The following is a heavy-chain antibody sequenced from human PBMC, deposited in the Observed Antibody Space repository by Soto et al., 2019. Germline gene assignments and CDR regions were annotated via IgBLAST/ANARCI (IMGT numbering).Heavy chain of an antibody. CDR1: GFAFDGYG. V-gene: IGHV3-20*01. CDR2: IDWDGERT. D-gene: IGHD2-8*01. CDR3: RRGRGVRTTWSYYFDY. Sequence: EVQLVESGGRVVRRGGSLRLSCAASGFAFDGYGMNWVRQVPGKGLEWVSSIDWDGERTEYGDSVKGRFTVSRDNAENCLYLEMNSLRAEDRALCHCRRGRGVRTTWSYYFDYWGQGTLVTVSS. J-gene: IGHJ4*02.